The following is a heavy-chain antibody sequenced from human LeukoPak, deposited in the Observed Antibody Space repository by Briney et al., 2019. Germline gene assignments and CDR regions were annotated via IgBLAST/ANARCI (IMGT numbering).Heavy chain of an antibody. CDR1: GFTFSSYS. V-gene: IGHV3-30*02. CDR3: AKGDYYDSSGPFDY. CDR2: IRYDGSNK. J-gene: IGHJ4*02. D-gene: IGHD3-22*01. Sequence: GGSLRLSCAASGFTFSSYSMNWVRQAPGKGLEWVAFIRYDGSNKYYADSVKGRFTISRDNSKNTLYLQMNSLRAEDTAVYYCAKGDYYDSSGPFDYWGQGTLVTVSS.